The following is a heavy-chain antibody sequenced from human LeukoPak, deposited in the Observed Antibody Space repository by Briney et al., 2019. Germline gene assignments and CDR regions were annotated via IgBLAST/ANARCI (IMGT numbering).Heavy chain of an antibody. CDR2: ISACNGNT. Sequence: ASVKVSCKASGYTFTTYGISWVRQAPGQGLEWMGWISACNGNTNYAQKFQGRVTMTTDTSTSTAYMELRSLRSDDTAVYYCARGAAAGATRKFDPWGQGTLVTVSS. D-gene: IGHD6-13*01. V-gene: IGHV1-18*01. CDR1: GYTFTTYG. J-gene: IGHJ5*02. CDR3: ARGAAAGATRKFDP.